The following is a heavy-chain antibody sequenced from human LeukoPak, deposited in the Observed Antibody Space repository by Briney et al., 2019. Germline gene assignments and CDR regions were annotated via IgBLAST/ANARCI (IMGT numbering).Heavy chain of an antibody. V-gene: IGHV3-23*01. CDR1: GFTSSSYA. J-gene: IGHJ4*02. Sequence: GGSLRLSCAASGFTSSSYAMSWVRQAPGKGLEWVSAISGSGGSTYCADSVEGRFTISRDNSKNTLYLQMNSLRAEDTAVYYCAKSLPWGGGDYVPFDYWGQGTLVTVSS. CDR3: AKSLPWGGGDYVPFDY. CDR2: ISGSGGST. D-gene: IGHD4-17*01.